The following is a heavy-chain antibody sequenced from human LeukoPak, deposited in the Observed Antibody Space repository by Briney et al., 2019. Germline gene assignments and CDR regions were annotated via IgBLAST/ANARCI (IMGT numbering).Heavy chain of an antibody. J-gene: IGHJ4*02. CDR2: TYYRSKWYN. CDR3: ARVLAAACDY. D-gene: IGHD6-13*01. V-gene: IGHV6-1*01. Sequence: SQTLSLTCAISRDSVSSNSAASNWLRQSPSRGLECLGRTYYRSKWYNDYVVSVKSRITINPDTSKNQFSLQLNSVTPEDTAVYYCARVLAAACDYWGQGTLVTVSS. CDR1: RDSVSSNSAA.